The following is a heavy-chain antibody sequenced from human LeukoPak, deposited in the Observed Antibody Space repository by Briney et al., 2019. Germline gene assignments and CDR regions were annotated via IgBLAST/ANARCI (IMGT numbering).Heavy chain of an antibody. V-gene: IGHV4-59*01. CDR3: ARGVIAVAGTLFFDY. Sequence: SETLSLTCTVSGGSIGTYYWSWIRQPPGKGLEWIGYIYYSGSTNYNPSLKSRVTISVDTSKNQFSLKLSSVTAADTAVYYCARGVIAVAGTLFFDYWGQGTLVTVSS. CDR2: IYYSGST. J-gene: IGHJ4*02. CDR1: GGSIGTYY. D-gene: IGHD6-19*01.